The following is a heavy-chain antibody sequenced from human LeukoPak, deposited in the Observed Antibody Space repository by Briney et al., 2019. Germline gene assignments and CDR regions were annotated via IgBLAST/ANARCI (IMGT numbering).Heavy chain of an antibody. CDR2: ISDSGNT. Sequence: PGGSLRLSCAASGFTLSSYAMSWVRQAPGKGLEWVSAISDSGNTYHADSVKGRFTISRDSSKNTLFLQMNRLRPEDAAVYYCAKESLRVVPSATFDYWGQGTLVTVSS. V-gene: IGHV3-23*01. CDR3: AKESLRVVPSATFDY. CDR1: GFTLSSYA. D-gene: IGHD2-2*01. J-gene: IGHJ4*02.